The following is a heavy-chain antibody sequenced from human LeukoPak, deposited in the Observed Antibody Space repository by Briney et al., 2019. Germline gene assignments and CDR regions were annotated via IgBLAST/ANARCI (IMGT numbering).Heavy chain of an antibody. CDR2: IYYSGST. CDR1: GGSINTY. V-gene: IGHV4-59*01. Sequence: RPSETLSLTCTVSGGSINTYWGWIRQLPGRGLEWIGHIYYSGSTKYSPSLKSRVTMSVDTSKNQFSLTLSSVTAADTAVYYCARAFVRGVSSYYFYMDVWGKGATVTISS. D-gene: IGHD3-10*01. J-gene: IGHJ6*03. CDR3: ARAFVRGVSSYYFYMDV.